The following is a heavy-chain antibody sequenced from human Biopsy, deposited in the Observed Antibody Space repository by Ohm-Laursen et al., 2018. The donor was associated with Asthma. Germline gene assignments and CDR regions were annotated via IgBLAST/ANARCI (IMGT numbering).Heavy chain of an antibody. D-gene: IGHD3-9*01. CDR3: ARAVQSDDFVTGYYNSSFDF. CDR1: GFSLINRGVG. Sequence: TQTLTLTCSFSGFSLINRGVGVGWIRQPPGKAPEWPALIYGNDDRDYSQSLKSRLTITKDTSRRQVVLKMTNMDPVDTGTYFCARAVQSDDFVTGYYNSSFDFWGQGSLVSVSS. V-gene: IGHV2-5*01. J-gene: IGHJ4*01. CDR2: IYGNDDR.